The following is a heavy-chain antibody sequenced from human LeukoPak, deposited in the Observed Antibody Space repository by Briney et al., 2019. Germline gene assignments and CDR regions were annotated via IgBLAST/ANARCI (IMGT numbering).Heavy chain of an antibody. Sequence: GGSLRLSCAASGFIFSSYGIHWVRQAPGKGLEWVAVISYDGSNEYYADSVKGRFTISRDNSKNTLYLQMNSLRAEDMAVYYCAKNQFRGSGSYRHHDAFDIWGQGTMVTVSS. J-gene: IGHJ3*02. CDR3: AKNQFRGSGSYRHHDAFDI. CDR1: GFIFSSYG. CDR2: ISYDGSNE. V-gene: IGHV3-30*18. D-gene: IGHD3-10*01.